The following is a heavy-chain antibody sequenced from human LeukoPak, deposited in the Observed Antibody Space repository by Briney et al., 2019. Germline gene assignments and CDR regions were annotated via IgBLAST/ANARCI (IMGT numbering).Heavy chain of an antibody. J-gene: IGHJ6*02. CDR1: GFTFSSYI. CDR3: AKALIAAAGASRGMDV. CDR2: ISPGGGGT. Sequence: GGSLRLSCAASGFTFSSYIMAWVRQAPGKGLEWVSSISPGGGGTYYADSVRGRFTVYRDNSENTLYVQMNSLRAEDTAVYYCAKALIAAAGASRGMDVWGQGSTDSVSS. D-gene: IGHD6-13*01. V-gene: IGHV3-23*01.